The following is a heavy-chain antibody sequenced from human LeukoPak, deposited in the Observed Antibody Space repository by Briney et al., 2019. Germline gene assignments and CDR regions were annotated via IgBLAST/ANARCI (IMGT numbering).Heavy chain of an antibody. CDR2: IYSGGTT. Sequence: SETRSLTCTVSGDSISSTTYYWGWIRQSPGTGLEWIGNIYSGGTTYYNPSLKSRVTISVDLSRNQFSLKLSSVTAADTAVYYCARDRVVQSIYFDYWGRGILVTVSS. V-gene: IGHV4-39*07. D-gene: IGHD2-2*01. CDR3: ARDRVVQSIYFDY. CDR1: GDSISSTTYY. J-gene: IGHJ4*02.